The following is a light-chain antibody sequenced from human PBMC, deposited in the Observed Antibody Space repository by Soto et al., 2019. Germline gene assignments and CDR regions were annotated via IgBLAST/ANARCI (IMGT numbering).Light chain of an antibody. CDR1: QSVIGSY. V-gene: IGKV3-20*01. CDR3: QDYGSSRS. J-gene: IGKJ4*01. Sequence: EIVLTQSPGTLSLSPGESATLSCRASQSVIGSYLAWYQQKPGRPPRLLIYGASSRATGIPDRFSGSGSGTDFTLTISRLEPEDFALYYCQDYGSSRSFGGGTNVEVK. CDR2: GAS.